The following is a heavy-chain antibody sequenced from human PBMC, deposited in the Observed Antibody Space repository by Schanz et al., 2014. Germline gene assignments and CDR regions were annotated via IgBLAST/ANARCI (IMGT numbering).Heavy chain of an antibody. J-gene: IGHJ6*03. V-gene: IGHV1-69*04. CDR2: IIPILGIA. Sequence: QVQLVQSWAEVKGPGASVKVSCKASGYTFTSYSMHWVRQAPGQGLEWMGRIIPILGIANYAQNFQGRVTITADKSTSTAYMELTSLRAEDTAVYYCAGTYCSSTSCYTGYYYMDVWGKGTTXTVSS. CDR3: AGTYCSSTSCYTGYYYMDV. D-gene: IGHD2-2*02. CDR1: GYTFTSYS.